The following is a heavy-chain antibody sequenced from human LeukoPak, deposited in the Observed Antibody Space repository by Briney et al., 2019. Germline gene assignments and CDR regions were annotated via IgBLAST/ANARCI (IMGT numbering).Heavy chain of an antibody. CDR1: GITFSSYG. CDR3: AKAPLGQLDY. D-gene: IGHD1-1*01. V-gene: IGHV3-30*18. Sequence: GGSLRLSCAASGITFSSYGMHWVRPAPGKGLEWVAVISYDGSNKYYADSVKGRFTISRDNSKNTLYLQMNSLRAEDTAVYYCAKAPLGQLDYWGQGTLVTVSS. J-gene: IGHJ4*02. CDR2: ISYDGSNK.